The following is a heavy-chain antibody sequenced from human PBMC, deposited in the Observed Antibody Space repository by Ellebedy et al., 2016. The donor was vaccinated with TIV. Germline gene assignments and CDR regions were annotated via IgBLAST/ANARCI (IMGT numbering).Heavy chain of an antibody. D-gene: IGHD6-6*01. Sequence: GESLKISCAASGFTFSSYSMNWVRQAPGKGLEWVSSISSSSSYIYYADSVKDRFTISRDNAKNSLYLQMNSLRAEDTAVYYCARRRSSSSADYWGQGTLVTVSS. J-gene: IGHJ4*02. CDR3: ARRRSSSSADY. V-gene: IGHV3-21*01. CDR1: GFTFSSYS. CDR2: ISSSSSYI.